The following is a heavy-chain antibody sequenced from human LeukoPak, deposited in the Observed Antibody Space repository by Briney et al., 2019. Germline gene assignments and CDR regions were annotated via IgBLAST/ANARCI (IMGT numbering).Heavy chain of an antibody. J-gene: IGHJ6*03. D-gene: IGHD3-16*01. CDR3: ARRSEFGVLYYMDV. CDR1: GFTFSTYS. Sequence: GGSLRLSCAASGFTFSTYSMNWVRPPPGKGLEWVSYISGSSGTIYYADSVKGRFTISRDNAKNSLYLQMNSLRAEDTAVYYCARRSEFGVLYYMDVWGKGTTVTVSS. V-gene: IGHV3-48*01. CDR2: ISGSSGTI.